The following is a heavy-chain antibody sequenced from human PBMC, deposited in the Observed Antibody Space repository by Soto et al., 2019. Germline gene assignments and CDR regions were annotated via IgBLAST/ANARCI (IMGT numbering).Heavy chain of an antibody. D-gene: IGHD6-6*01. CDR2: INPKNGDT. CDR3: ARLTAARELVY. J-gene: IGHJ4*02. Sequence: ASVKVSCKASGYTFSAYYLHWVRQAPGQGLEWMGWINPKNGDTSYAQNFQDRVTMTRDTTISTAYMDLTSLRSDDKAVYYCARLTAARELVYGGQGTQVTGSS. CDR1: GYTFSAYY. V-gene: IGHV1-2*02.